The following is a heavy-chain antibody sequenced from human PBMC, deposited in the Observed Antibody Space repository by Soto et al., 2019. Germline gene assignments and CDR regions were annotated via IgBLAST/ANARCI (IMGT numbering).Heavy chain of an antibody. CDR2: IRYKAYGGTT. CDR3: AFLNVPRQPDASHF. D-gene: IGHD6-13*01. Sequence: PGGSLRLSCTPSGFTFGDYSMSWFRQAPGKGLEWVGFIRYKAYGGTTEYAASVKGRFTISRDDSKSIAYLQMNSLKTEDTAVYYCAFLNVPRQPDASHFRCPGPMVT. V-gene: IGHV3-49*03. J-gene: IGHJ3*01. CDR1: GFTFGDYS.